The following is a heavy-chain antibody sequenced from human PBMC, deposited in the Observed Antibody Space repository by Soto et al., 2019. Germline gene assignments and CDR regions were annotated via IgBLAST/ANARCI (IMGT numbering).Heavy chain of an antibody. CDR1: GYTFTSYG. CDR2: ISAYNGNT. J-gene: IGHJ4*02. Sequence: ASVKVSCKASGYTFTSYGISWVRQAPGQGLEWMGWISAYNGNTNYAQKLQGRVTMTTDTSTSTAYMELRSLRSDDTAVYYCAREEVGGCSGGSCYRHVDYWGQGTLVTVAS. CDR3: AREEVGGCSGGSCYRHVDY. V-gene: IGHV1-18*01. D-gene: IGHD2-15*01.